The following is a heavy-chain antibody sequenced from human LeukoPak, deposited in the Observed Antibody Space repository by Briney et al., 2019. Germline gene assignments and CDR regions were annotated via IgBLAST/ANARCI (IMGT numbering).Heavy chain of an antibody. CDR2: INHSGST. V-gene: IGHV4-34*01. Sequence: PSETLSLTCAVYGGSFSGYYWNWIRHPPGKGLEWIGEINHSGSTNYNPSLKSRVTISVDTSKNQFSLKLSSVTAADTAVYYCARGRDYSNYVAGWFDPWGQGTLVTVSS. D-gene: IGHD4-11*01. CDR1: GGSFSGYY. CDR3: ARGRDYSNYVAGWFDP. J-gene: IGHJ5*02.